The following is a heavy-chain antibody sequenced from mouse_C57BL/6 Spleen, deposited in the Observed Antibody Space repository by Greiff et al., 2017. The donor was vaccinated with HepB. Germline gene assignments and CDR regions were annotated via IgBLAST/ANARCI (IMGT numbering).Heavy chain of an antibody. V-gene: IGHV5-4*01. Sequence: EVKLVDSGGGLVKPGGSLKLSCAASGFTFSSYAMSWVRQTPEKRLEWVATISDGGSYTYYPDNVKGRFTISRDNAKNNLYLQMSHLKSEDTAMYYCARDAFAYWGQGTLVTVSA. J-gene: IGHJ3*01. CDR2: ISDGGSYT. CDR3: ARDAFAY. CDR1: GFTFSSYA.